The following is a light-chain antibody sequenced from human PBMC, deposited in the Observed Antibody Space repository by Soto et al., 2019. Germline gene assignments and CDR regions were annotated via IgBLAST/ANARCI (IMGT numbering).Light chain of an antibody. Sequence: DFELTQCTSSLSAFVVDSVTFPCRASQSIGKFLSWYQQKTGTAPKLLIYAASSLQSGVPSRFSGRGSGTNFTLSISSRHPEDFATYYCQQNYNTPISFGQGTRLEI. CDR3: QQNYNTPIS. V-gene: IGKV1-39*01. CDR1: QSIGKF. CDR2: AAS. J-gene: IGKJ5*01.